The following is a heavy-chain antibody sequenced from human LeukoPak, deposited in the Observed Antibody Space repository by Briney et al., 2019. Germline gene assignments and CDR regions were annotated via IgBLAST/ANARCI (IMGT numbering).Heavy chain of an antibody. Sequence: SETLSLTCTVSGGSISGYYWSWIRQPPGKGLEWIGYSGSTNYNPSLKSRVTISVDTSKNQFSLKLSSVTAADTAVYYCARQGSSMNMYFDYWGQGTLSPSPQ. CDR1: GGSISGYY. CDR2: SGST. D-gene: IGHD1-26*01. J-gene: IGHJ4*02. CDR3: ARQGSSMNMYFDY. V-gene: IGHV4-59*08.